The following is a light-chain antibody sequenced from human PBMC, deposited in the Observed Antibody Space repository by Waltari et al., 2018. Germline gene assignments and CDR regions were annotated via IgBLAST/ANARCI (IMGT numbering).Light chain of an antibody. CDR1: TSAIGAYDY. CDR2: DVN. V-gene: IGLV2-14*03. Sequence: QSALTQPASVSRSPGQSIALSCPGPTSAIGAYDYVSWYQQHPGKAPKLIIFDVNYRPSGVSNRFSSSKSGNTASLTISGLQPEDEADYYCSSYLSTNTEVFGGGTKVTVL. J-gene: IGLJ2*01. CDR3: SSYLSTNTEV.